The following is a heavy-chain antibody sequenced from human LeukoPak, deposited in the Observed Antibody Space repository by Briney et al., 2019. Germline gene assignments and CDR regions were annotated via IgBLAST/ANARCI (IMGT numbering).Heavy chain of an antibody. J-gene: IGHJ6*03. V-gene: IGHV3-64*01. CDR1: GFTFSSYA. D-gene: IGHD6-13*01. Sequence: GGSLRLSCAASGFTFSSYAMHWVRQAPGKGLEYVSAISSNGGSTYYANSVKGRFTISRDNSKNTLYLQMGSLRAEDMAVYYCARVLGYSSSNRKYYYYYMDVWGKGTTVTVSS. CDR3: ARVLGYSSSNRKYYYYYMDV. CDR2: ISSNGGST.